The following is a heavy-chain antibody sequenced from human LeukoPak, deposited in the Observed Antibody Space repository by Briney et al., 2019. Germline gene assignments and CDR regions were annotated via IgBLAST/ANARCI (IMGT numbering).Heavy chain of an antibody. J-gene: IGHJ4*02. CDR1: GVSISSSNSY. CDR3: ARRRMYAGPRGFDY. D-gene: IGHD2-8*01. CDR2: IYYSGNT. V-gene: IGHV4-39*01. Sequence: NPSETLSLTCTVSGVSISSSNSYWGWIRQPPGKGLEWIGSIYYSGNTYYNASLKSQVSISIDTSKNQFSLRLTSVTAADTAVYYCARRRMYAGPRGFDYWGQGTLVTVSS.